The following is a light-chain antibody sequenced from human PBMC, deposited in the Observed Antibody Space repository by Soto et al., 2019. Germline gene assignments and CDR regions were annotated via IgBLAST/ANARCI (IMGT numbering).Light chain of an antibody. CDR3: QQFYTNLS. Sequence: DIVMTQSPDSLAVSLGERATINCKSSQSVLYKSDNKNDFAWYQQKPGQTPKLLIYWASTRDSVVPDRFSGTGFGSVFNLNICSLQAEDVGVYYCQQFYTNLSFVGGTKVEIK. CDR1: QSVLYKSDNKND. J-gene: IGKJ4*01. V-gene: IGKV4-1*01. CDR2: WAS.